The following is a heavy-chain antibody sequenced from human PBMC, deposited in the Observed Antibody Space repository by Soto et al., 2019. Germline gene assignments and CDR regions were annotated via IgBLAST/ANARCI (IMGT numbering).Heavy chain of an antibody. CDR1: GFSFTSYW. CDR3: AKRELNSTGLFH. Sequence: EVQLVESGGGLVQPGGSLRLSCAASGFSFTSYWMHWVRQAPGKGLVWVSRINTDGSSTSYADSVKGRFTISRDNAKNTLLLQMNSLRAEDTAIYYCAKRELNSTGLFHWGQGTLVSVSS. V-gene: IGHV3-74*01. J-gene: IGHJ4*02. D-gene: IGHD1-26*01. CDR2: INTDGSST.